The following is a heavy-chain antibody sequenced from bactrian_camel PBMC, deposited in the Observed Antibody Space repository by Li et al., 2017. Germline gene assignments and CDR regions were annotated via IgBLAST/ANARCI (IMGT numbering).Heavy chain of an antibody. CDR1: GFVFNTYG. D-gene: IGHD5*01. V-gene: IGHV3S40*01. J-gene: IGHJ4*01. CDR2: INSGGSST. CDR3: TLGGVTAGWND. Sequence: VQLVESGGRVVQPGESLNLSYAASGFVFNTYGTKWNRQAPGKGLEWVSGINSGGSSTYYADSVKGRFTISRDDAKNTVYLQLNNLKTEDTAMYYCTLGGVTAGWNDWGQGTQVTVS.